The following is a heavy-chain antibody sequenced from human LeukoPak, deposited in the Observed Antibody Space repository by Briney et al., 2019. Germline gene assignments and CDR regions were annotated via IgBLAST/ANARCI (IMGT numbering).Heavy chain of an antibody. CDR2: IYTSGST. Sequence: SETLSLTCSVSSGSISSGSSYWNWIRQPAGKGLEWIGHIYTSGSTHYNPSLKSRATISADTSKNRFSLNLSSVTAADTAVYFCARGGDYDVLTGYHYYFDYWGQGTLVTVSS. J-gene: IGHJ4*02. CDR3: ARGGDYDVLTGYHYYFDY. D-gene: IGHD3-9*01. V-gene: IGHV4-61*09. CDR1: SGSISSGSSY.